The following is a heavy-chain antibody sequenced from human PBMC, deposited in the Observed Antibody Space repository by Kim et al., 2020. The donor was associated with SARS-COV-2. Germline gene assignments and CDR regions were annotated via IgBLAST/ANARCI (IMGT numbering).Heavy chain of an antibody. CDR3: MRQDGYAKYYFDY. D-gene: IGHD5-12*01. J-gene: IGHJ4*02. V-gene: IGHV5-51*01. CDR2: IRPSDSET. CDR1: GYSFTYW. Sequence: GESLKISCKGSGYSFTYWIGWVRQMPGKGLKWMGIIRPSDSETRYSPSFQGQVTISVDKSISTAYLQWSSLKASDTAMYYCMRQDGYAKYYFDYWGQGTL.